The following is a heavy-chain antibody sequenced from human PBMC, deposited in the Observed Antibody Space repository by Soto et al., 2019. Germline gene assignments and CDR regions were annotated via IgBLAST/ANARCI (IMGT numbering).Heavy chain of an antibody. CDR1: GYTFTSYY. J-gene: IGHJ3*02. CDR2: INPNSGGT. CDR3: ARATRAVTKGRGAFDI. Sequence: GASVKVSCKASGYTFTSYYMLWVRQAPGQGLEWMGWINPNSGGTNYAQKFQGWVTMTRDTSISTAYMELSRLRSDDTAVYYCARATRAVTKGRGAFDIWGQGTMVTVSS. D-gene: IGHD4-17*01. V-gene: IGHV1-2*04.